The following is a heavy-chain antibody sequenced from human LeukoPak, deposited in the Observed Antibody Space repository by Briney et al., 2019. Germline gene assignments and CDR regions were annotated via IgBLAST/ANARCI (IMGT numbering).Heavy chain of an antibody. D-gene: IGHD2-15*01. CDR1: GSSIRSGSYF. Sequence: SETLSLTCSVSGSSIRSGSYFWGWIRQPPGKGLEWIGEINHSGSTNYNPSLKSRVTISVDTSKNQFSLKLSSVTAADTAVYYCARGFGYCSGGSCSEFDYWGQRALVTVSS. CDR2: INHSGST. V-gene: IGHV4-39*07. CDR3: ARGFGYCSGGSCSEFDY. J-gene: IGHJ4*02.